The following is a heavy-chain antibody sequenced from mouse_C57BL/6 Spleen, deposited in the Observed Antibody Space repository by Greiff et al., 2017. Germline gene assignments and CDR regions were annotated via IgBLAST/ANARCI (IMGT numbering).Heavy chain of an antibody. Sequence: EVMLVESEGGLVQPGSSMKLSCTASGFTFSDYYMAWVRQVPEKGLEWVANINYDGSSTYYLDSLKSRFIISRDNAKNILYLQMSSLKSEDTATYYCARAFHYYFDYWGQGTTLTVSS. CDR1: GFTFSDYY. J-gene: IGHJ2*01. V-gene: IGHV5-16*01. D-gene: IGHD1-1*02. CDR3: ARAFHYYFDY. CDR2: INYDGSST.